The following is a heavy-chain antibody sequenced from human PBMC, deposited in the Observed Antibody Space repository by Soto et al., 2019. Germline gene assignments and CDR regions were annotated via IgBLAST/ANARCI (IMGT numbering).Heavy chain of an antibody. CDR3: ARQLDIVVVPAALSAWFDP. Sequence: PSETLSLTCTVSGGSTSSGDYYWSWIRQPPGKGLEWIGYIYYSGSTYYNPSLKSRVTISVDTSKNQFSLKLSSVTAADTAVYYCARQLDIVVVPAALSAWFDPWGQGTLVTVSS. CDR1: GGSTSSGDYY. CDR2: IYYSGST. J-gene: IGHJ5*02. D-gene: IGHD2-2*01. V-gene: IGHV4-30-4*01.